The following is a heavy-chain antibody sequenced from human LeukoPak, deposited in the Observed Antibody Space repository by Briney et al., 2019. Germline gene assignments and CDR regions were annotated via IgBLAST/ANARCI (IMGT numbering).Heavy chain of an antibody. CDR1: GCTFSSYS. CDR2: ISDRGGST. Sequence: GGSLRLSCAASGCTFSSYSMNWVRQAPGKGLEWVSGISDRGGSTYYADSVKGRFTISRDNSKNTLYLQMNSLRAEDTAVYYCAKHPGYSSGWFYFDYWGQGTLVTVSS. D-gene: IGHD6-19*01. V-gene: IGHV3-23*01. CDR3: AKHPGYSSGWFYFDY. J-gene: IGHJ4*02.